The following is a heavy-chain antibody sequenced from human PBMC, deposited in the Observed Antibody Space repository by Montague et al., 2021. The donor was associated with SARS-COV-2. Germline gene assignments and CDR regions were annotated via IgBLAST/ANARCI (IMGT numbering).Heavy chain of an antibody. CDR3: ARPGRGYSYGLDAFEV. CDR2: IYYTGST. Sequence: ETLSLTCTVAGGSISNSIYDWGWIRQPPGKGLEWIGSIYYTGSTYYXXXLKSRVTISMNTSNNQFFLKLTSVTAADTAVYYCARPGRGYSYGLDAFEVWGQGTMVTVSS. D-gene: IGHD5-18*01. J-gene: IGHJ3*01. V-gene: IGHV4-39*01. CDR1: GGSISNSIYD.